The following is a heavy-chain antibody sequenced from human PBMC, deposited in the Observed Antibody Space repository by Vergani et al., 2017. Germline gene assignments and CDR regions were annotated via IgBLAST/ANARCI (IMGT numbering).Heavy chain of an antibody. Sequence: EVQLVQSGAEVKTPGESLRISCTGSGYSFTSYWISWVRQMPGKGLEWMGRIDPSDSYTNYSPSFQGHVTISADKSISTAYLQWSSLKASDTAMYYCARKDLNYYYMDVWGKGTTVTVSS. CDR1: GYSFTSYW. J-gene: IGHJ6*03. V-gene: IGHV5-10-1*03. CDR3: ARKDLNYYYMDV. D-gene: IGHD2-15*01. CDR2: IDPSDSYT.